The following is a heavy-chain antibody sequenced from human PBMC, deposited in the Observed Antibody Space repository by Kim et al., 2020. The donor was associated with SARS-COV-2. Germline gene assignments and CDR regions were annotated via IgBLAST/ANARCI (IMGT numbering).Heavy chain of an antibody. Sequence: SVRVSCKASGGTLSSYAISWVRQAPGQGLEWMGRIIPILGIANYAQKFQGRVTITADKSTSTAYMELSSLRSEDTAVYYCARAMERITMIKDIWGQGTMVTVSS. D-gene: IGHD3-22*01. CDR3: ARAMERITMIKDI. CDR2: IIPILGIA. CDR1: GGTLSSYA. J-gene: IGHJ3*02. V-gene: IGHV1-69*04.